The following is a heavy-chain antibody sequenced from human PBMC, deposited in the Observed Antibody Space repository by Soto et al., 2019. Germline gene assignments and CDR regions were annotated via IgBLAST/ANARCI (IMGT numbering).Heavy chain of an antibody. J-gene: IGHJ5*02. Sequence: SVKVSCKASGGTFSSYAISWVRQAPGQGLEWMGGIIPIFGTANYAQKFQGRVTITADESTSTAYMELSSLRSEDTAVYYCARAFDYRPVWLDPWGEGASVPVPP. D-gene: IGHD4-4*01. V-gene: IGHV1-69*13. CDR3: ARAFDYRPVWLDP. CDR1: GGTFSSYA. CDR2: IIPIFGTA.